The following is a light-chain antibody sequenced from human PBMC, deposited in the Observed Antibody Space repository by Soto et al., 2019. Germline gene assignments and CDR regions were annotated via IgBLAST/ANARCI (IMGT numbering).Light chain of an antibody. CDR1: ENIYGY. V-gene: IGKV1-5*03. Sequence: DIQLTQSPSILSASVGDRVTITCRASENIYGYLAWYQQKPGEAPKLLIYWASTLVSGVPSRFTGGESRTEFTLTISDLQPDDFATYFCQQYSAYPLTFGGVTKVDVK. J-gene: IGKJ4*01. CDR3: QQYSAYPLT. CDR2: WAS.